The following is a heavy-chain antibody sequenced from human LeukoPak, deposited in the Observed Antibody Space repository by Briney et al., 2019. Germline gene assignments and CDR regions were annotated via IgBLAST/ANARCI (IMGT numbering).Heavy chain of an antibody. Sequence: GGSLRLSCAASGFTFSGIWMNWVRQVPGKGLEWVGNINPDGSEKYYVDSVEGRFTISRDNSKNSMYLQMNSLRGEDTAVYYCARPGIAGGAFGIWGQGTVVIVSS. J-gene: IGHJ3*02. CDR2: INPDGSEK. CDR1: GFTFSGIW. CDR3: ARPGIAGGAFGI. V-gene: IGHV3-7*01. D-gene: IGHD1-26*01.